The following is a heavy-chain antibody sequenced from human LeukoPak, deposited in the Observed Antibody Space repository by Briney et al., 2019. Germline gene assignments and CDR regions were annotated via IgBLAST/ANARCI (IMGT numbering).Heavy chain of an antibody. CDR3: ARDGGGY. Sequence: ASVKVSCKASGGTFSSYAISWVRQAPGQGLEWMGRINPNSGGTNYAQKFQGRVTMTRDTSISTAYMELSRLRSDDTAVYYCARDGGGYWGQGTLVTVSS. CDR2: INPNSGGT. D-gene: IGHD3-16*01. CDR1: GGTFSSYA. J-gene: IGHJ4*02. V-gene: IGHV1-2*06.